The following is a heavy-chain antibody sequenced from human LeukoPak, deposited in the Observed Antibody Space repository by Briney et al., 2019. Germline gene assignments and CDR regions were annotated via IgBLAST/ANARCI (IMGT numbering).Heavy chain of an antibody. D-gene: IGHD3-16*01. Sequence: ASVKVSCKASGYKFTDDYMHWVRQAPGQGLEFLGWINPDSGFTNYAQKFKGRVTMTRNTSISTAYLEVRSLTSDDTAVYYCAPTAEAYTSWWKVWGQGTLVTVSS. V-gene: IGHV1-2*02. J-gene: IGHJ4*02. CDR2: INPDSGFT. CDR3: APTAEAYTSWWKV. CDR1: GYKFTDDY.